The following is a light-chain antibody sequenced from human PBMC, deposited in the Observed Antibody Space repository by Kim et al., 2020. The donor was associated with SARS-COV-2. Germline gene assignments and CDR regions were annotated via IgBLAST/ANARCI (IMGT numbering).Light chain of an antibody. CDR1: ITTY. J-gene: IGKJ1*01. CDR3: QQSYRTRWT. V-gene: IGKV1-39*01. CDR2: AAS. Sequence: ITTYLNWYQQKPGKAPRVLIYAASTLQSGVPSSFSGGGSGTHFTLTISSLQPEDFATYYCQQSYRTRWTFGQGTKVDIK.